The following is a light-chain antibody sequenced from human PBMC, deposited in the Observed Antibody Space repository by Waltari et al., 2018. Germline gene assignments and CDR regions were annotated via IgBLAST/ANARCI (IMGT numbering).Light chain of an antibody. CDR3: QQSYSTPYT. J-gene: IGKJ2*01. CDR1: QNIVDY. CDR2: GAS. V-gene: IGKV1-39*01. Sequence: DIQMTQSPSSLSASVGDRVTITCRASQNIVDYLNWYQEKPGEAPKLLIWGASSLQRGVPSRFSGSGSGTDFTLTISSLHPEDFATYYCQQSYSTPYTFGQGTELDIK.